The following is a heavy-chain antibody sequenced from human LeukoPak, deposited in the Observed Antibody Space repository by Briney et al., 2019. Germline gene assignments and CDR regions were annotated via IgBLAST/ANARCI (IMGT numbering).Heavy chain of an antibody. CDR2: IYYSGST. V-gene: IGHV4-59*01. D-gene: IGHD6-13*01. J-gene: IGHJ4*02. CDR3: ARDSIAGFDY. CDR1: GGSFSGYY. Sequence: SETLSLTCAVYGGSFSGYYWSWIRQPPGKGLEWIGYIYYSGSTNYNPSLKSRVTISVDTSKNQFSLKLSSVTAADTAVYYCARDSIAGFDYWGQGTLVTVSS.